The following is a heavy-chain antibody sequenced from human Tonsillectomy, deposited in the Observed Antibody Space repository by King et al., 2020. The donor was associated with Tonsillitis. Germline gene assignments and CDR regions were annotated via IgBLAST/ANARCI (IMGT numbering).Heavy chain of an antibody. CDR3: ARFGSSNWDYFFDD. V-gene: IGHV1-69*06. CDR2: IIPSFGSP. J-gene: IGHJ4*02. CDR1: AGTFSKYA. D-gene: IGHD1-7*01. Sequence: QLVQSGAEVKKPGSSVKVSCQASAGTFSKYAISWVRQAPGQGLEWMGGIIPSFGSPNIAQNFQGRLTITADKSTTTAYMELRSLRSDDTAVYYCARFGSSNWDYFFDDWGQGTLVSVSS.